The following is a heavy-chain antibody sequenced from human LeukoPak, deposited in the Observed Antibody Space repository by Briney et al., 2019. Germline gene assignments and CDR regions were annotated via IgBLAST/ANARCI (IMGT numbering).Heavy chain of an antibody. CDR3: ARDGYYGSGAFLDGFDM. Sequence: SETLSLTCSVSGASISSFFWNWIRQPAGKGLEWIGRIYAGGSTNYNPSLKSRVTMSVDTSKSQFSLKLSSVTAADTAVYYCARDGYYGSGAFLDGFDMWGQGTKVTVSS. J-gene: IGHJ3*02. D-gene: IGHD3-10*01. CDR1: GASISSFF. CDR2: IYAGGST. V-gene: IGHV4-4*07.